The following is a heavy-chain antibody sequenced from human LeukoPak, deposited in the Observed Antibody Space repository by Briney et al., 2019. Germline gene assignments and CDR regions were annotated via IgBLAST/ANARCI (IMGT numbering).Heavy chain of an antibody. CDR2: IYYSGST. CDR1: GGSISSSSYY. Sequence: PSETLSLTCTVPGGSISSSSYYWGWIRQPPGKGLEWIGSIYYSGSTYYNPSLKSRVTISVDTSKNQFSLKLSSVTAADTAVYYCARHGQQLEYYFDYWGQGTLVTVSS. D-gene: IGHD6-13*01. V-gene: IGHV4-39*01. J-gene: IGHJ4*02. CDR3: ARHGQQLEYYFDY.